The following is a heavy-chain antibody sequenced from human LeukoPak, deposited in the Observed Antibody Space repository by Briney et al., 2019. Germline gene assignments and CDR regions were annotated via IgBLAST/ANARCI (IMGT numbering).Heavy chain of an antibody. V-gene: IGHV4-30-4*01. CDR2: IYYSGST. CDR1: GGSISSGDYY. D-gene: IGHD2-2*01. Sequence: SETLSLTCTVSGGSISSGDYYWSWIRQPPGKGLEWIGYIYYSGSTYYNPSLKSRVTISVDTSKNQFSLKLSSVTAADTAVYYCARGPSGYCNSTSCYVFDYWGQGTLVTVSS. CDR3: ARGPSGYCNSTSCYVFDY. J-gene: IGHJ4*02.